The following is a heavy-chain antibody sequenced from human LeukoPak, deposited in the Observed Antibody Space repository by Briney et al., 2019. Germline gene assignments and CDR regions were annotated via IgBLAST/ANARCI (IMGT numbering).Heavy chain of an antibody. D-gene: IGHD5-12*01. Sequence: GGSLRLSCAASGFTFSSYGMHWVRQAPGKGLEWVAVIWYDGSNKYYADSVKGRFTISRDKSKNTLYLQMSSLRVEDTAVYYCAMGAIVATIDYWGQGTLVTVSS. J-gene: IGHJ4*02. V-gene: IGHV3-33*01. CDR3: AMGAIVATIDY. CDR1: GFTFSSYG. CDR2: IWYDGSNK.